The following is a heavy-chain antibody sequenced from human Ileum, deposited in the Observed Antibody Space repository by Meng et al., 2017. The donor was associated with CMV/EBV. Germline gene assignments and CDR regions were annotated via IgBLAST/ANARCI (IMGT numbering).Heavy chain of an antibody. Sequence: GESLKISCKGSGDTSGSYWIGWVRQMPGTGLEWMGIIRPGDSHAKYSPSFQGKVSISADKSITTAYLQWSSLKASDSGIYYCARGDYHHCTSVNCAFAYWGQGTLVTVSS. CDR1: GDTSGSYW. CDR3: ARGDYHHCTSVNCAFAY. D-gene: IGHD2-8*02. CDR2: IRPGDSHA. V-gene: IGHV5-51*01. J-gene: IGHJ4*01.